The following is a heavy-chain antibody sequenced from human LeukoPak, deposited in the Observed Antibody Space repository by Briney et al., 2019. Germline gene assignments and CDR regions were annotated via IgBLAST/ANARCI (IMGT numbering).Heavy chain of an antibody. CDR1: GFTFSSYG. J-gene: IGHJ4*02. D-gene: IGHD4/OR15-4a*01. V-gene: IGHV3-30*19. CDR2: ILYDGSNK. Sequence: GGSLRLSCEASGFTFSSYGMHWVRQAPGKGLEWAALILYDGSNKYYADSVKSRFTISRDNSKSTLYLQMNSLRADDTAIYYCASGAGFLSDYWGQGTLVTVSS. CDR3: ASGAGFLSDY.